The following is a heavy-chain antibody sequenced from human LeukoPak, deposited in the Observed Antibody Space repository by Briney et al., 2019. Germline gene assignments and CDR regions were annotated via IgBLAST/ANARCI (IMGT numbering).Heavy chain of an antibody. J-gene: IGHJ6*02. V-gene: IGHV1-69*04. Sequence: ASVKVSCKASGGTFSSYAISWVRQAPGQGLEWMGRIIPILGIANYAQKFQGRVTITADKSTSTAYIELSSLRSEDTAVYYCARAGPLRYYYGMDVWGQGTTVTVSS. CDR1: GGTFSSYA. CDR2: IIPILGIA. CDR3: ARAGPLRYYYGMDV. D-gene: IGHD1-14*01.